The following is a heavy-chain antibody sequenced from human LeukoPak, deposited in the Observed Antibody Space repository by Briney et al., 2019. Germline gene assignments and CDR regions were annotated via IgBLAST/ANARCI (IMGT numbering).Heavy chain of an antibody. CDR1: GYTLTELS. CDR2: FDPEDGET. CDR3: ATDLAVAGYYYYYYMDV. J-gene: IGHJ6*03. Sequence: GASVKVSCKVSGYTLTELSMHWVRQAPGKGLEWMEGFDPEDGETIYAQKFQGRVTMTEDTSTDTAYMELSSLRSEDTAVYYCATDLAVAGYYYYYYMDVWGKGTTVTVSS. V-gene: IGHV1-24*01. D-gene: IGHD6-19*01.